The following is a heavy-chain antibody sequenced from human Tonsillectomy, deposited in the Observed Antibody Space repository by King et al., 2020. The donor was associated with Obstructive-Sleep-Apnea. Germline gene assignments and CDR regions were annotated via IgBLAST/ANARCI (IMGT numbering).Heavy chain of an antibody. V-gene: IGHV3-15*01. Sequence: VKGRFTISRDDSKNTLYLQLNSLKTEDTAVYYCAPSRFDGWGLGTLVTVSS. J-gene: IGHJ4*02. CDR3: APSRFDG. D-gene: IGHD3-9*01.